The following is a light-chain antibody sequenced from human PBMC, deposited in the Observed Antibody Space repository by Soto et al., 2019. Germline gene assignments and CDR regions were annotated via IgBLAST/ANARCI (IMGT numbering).Light chain of an antibody. J-gene: IGLJ1*01. CDR2: DVS. CDR1: SSDVGGFNY. CDR3: ASYTTSSTYV. Sequence: QSALTQPASVSGSPGQSIAISCTGTSSDVGGFNYVSWYQQHPGKAPKFMIYDVSSRPSGVSDRFSGSKSGNTASLTISGLQAEDDADYYCASYTTSSTYVFGTGTKLTVL. V-gene: IGLV2-14*03.